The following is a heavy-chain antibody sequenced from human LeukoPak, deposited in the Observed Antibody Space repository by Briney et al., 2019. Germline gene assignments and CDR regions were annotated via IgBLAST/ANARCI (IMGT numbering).Heavy chain of an antibody. CDR2: VRGSPPDT. CDR1: GFTFSSYA. J-gene: IGHJ4*02. V-gene: IGHV3-23*01. Sequence: PGRSLRLSCATSGFTFSSYAMSWVRQAPGKGPEWVSAVRGSPPDTYYADSVEGRFTISRDNSKNILYLQMNSLRAEDTAIYYCAKTSRRSSTYDSPFDYWGQGALVTASS. CDR3: AKTSRRSSTYDSPFDY. D-gene: IGHD2-2*01.